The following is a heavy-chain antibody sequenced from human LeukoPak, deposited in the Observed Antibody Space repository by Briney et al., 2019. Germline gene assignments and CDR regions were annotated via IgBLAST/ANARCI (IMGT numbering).Heavy chain of an antibody. CDR1: GGSISSYY. J-gene: IGHJ4*02. CDR2: IYYSGST. V-gene: IGHV4-59*08. D-gene: IGHD6-25*01. CDR3: ARHARAVVSSGYFDY. Sequence: SETLSLTCTVSGGSISSYYWSWIRQPPGKGLEWIGYIYYSGSTNYNPSLKSRVTISVDTSKNQFSLKLSSVTAADTAVYYCARHARAVVSSGYFDYWGQGTLVTVSS.